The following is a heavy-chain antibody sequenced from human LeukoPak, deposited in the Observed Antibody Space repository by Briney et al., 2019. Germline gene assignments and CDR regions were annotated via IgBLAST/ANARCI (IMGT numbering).Heavy chain of an antibody. D-gene: IGHD3-10*01. Sequence: PSETRSLTCSVSGGSITSGGYYWSWVRQHPGKGLEWIGYIYHSGTTLYNPSLKSRVTMSVDTSKNQFSLRLNSVTAADTAVYYCARGKFGELYYFEYWGQGTLVTVSS. V-gene: IGHV4-31*03. CDR1: GGSITSGGYY. CDR2: IYHSGTT. CDR3: ARGKFGELYYFEY. J-gene: IGHJ4*02.